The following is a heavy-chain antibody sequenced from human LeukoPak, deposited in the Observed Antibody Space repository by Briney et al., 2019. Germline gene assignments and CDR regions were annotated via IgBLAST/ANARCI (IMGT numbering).Heavy chain of an antibody. CDR3: ARLRHTCSSRVGWFDP. CDR2: IYYSGST. J-gene: IGHJ5*02. D-gene: IGHD6-19*01. V-gene: IGHV4-39*01. Sequence: SENLSLNCTVSGGSISSSSYYWRWIRQPPGKGLEWNGSIYYSGSTYYNQSLKSRVTISVDTSDHQYSQKLSSVTAADAAVYYCARLRHTCSSRVGWFDPWGQGTLVTVSS. CDR1: GGSISSSSYY.